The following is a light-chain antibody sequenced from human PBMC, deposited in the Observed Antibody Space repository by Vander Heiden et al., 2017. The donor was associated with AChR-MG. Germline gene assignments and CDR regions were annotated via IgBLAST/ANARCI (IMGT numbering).Light chain of an antibody. CDR2: DVN. CDR1: SIYVGADNY. CDR3: CSYAGGQSYYV. J-gene: IGLJ1*01. Sequence: SSLTHPRSASRPHGQSVSTSRTATSIYVGADNYVSWYHHHPGEAPKLMIYDVNSRPSGVPDRFSGSKTGNTASLTISGLRAEDEADYYCCSYAGGQSYYVFGTGTEVTVL. V-gene: IGLV2-11*01.